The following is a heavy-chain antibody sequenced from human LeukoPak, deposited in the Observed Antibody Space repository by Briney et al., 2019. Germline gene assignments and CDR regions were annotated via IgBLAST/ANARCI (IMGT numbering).Heavy chain of an antibody. CDR2: INPNSGAT. J-gene: IGHJ6*03. V-gene: IGHV1-2*02. Sequence: ASVKASCKASGYTLTDYYMHWVRQAPGQGLEWMGWINPNSGATKSAQKFQGRVTMTRDTSISTAYMELSRLRSDDTAVYYCARGGRASRYFDWLPAPRYYYYYMDVWGKGTTVTISS. CDR1: GYTLTDYY. D-gene: IGHD3-9*01. CDR3: ARGGRASRYFDWLPAPRYYYYYMDV.